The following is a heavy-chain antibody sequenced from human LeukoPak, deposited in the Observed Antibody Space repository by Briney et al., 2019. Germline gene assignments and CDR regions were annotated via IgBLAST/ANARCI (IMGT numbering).Heavy chain of an antibody. CDR3: ARVMWTRDGYYNLGFFDY. D-gene: IGHD5-24*01. Sequence: SETLSLTRTVSGGSISSYYWSWIRQPAGKGLEWIGRIYTSGSTNYNPSLKSRVTMSVDTSKNQFSLKLSSVTAADTAVYYCARVMWTRDGYYNLGFFDYWGQGTLVTVSS. CDR1: GGSISSYY. CDR2: IYTSGST. V-gene: IGHV4-4*07. J-gene: IGHJ4*02.